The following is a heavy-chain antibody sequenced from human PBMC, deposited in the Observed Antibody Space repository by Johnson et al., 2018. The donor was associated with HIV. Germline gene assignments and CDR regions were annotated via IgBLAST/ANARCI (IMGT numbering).Heavy chain of an antibody. CDR3: ARGHMVRGVTHAFDS. Sequence: VQLVESGGGLVQPGGSLRLSCVASGFTVSGNYMSWVRQAPGKGLEWVSVMYSGGSTYYADSVKGRFTISRDNSKNTLYLQMNSLRAEDTAVYYCARGHMVRGVTHAFDSWGQGTMVTVSS. V-gene: IGHV3-66*01. J-gene: IGHJ3*02. D-gene: IGHD3-10*01. CDR1: GFTVSGNY. CDR2: MYSGGST.